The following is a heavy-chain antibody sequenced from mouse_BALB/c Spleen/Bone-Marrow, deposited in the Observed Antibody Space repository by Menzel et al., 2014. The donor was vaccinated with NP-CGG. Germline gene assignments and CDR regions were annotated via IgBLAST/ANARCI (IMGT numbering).Heavy chain of an antibody. CDR1: GFTFSNSY. Sequence: QVQLQQSGGEVVKPGTSVKLSCKTSGFTFSNSYLSWLKLKPGQSLEWIAWIIGGTGGTTYNQKFTGKAQLTVDTSSNTAYIQLSSLTTEDSAIYYCARPLYGSSFAWFAYWGQGTLVTVSA. D-gene: IGHD1-1*01. CDR3: ARPLYGSSFAWFAY. CDR2: IIGGTGGT. J-gene: IGHJ3*01. V-gene: IGHV1-54*02.